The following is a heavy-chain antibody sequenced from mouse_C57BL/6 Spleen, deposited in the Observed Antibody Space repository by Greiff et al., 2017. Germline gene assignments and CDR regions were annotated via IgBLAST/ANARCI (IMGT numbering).Heavy chain of an antibody. CDR2: ISYDGSN. Sequence: VQLQQSGPGLVKPSQSLSLTCSVTGYSITSGYYWNWIRQFPGNKLEWMGYISYDGSNNYNPSLKNRISITRDTSKNQFFLKLNSVTTEDTATYYCARETTGYSDVWGTGTTVTVSS. V-gene: IGHV3-6*01. CDR3: ARETTGYSDV. J-gene: IGHJ1*03. CDR1: GYSITSGYY. D-gene: IGHD1-1*01.